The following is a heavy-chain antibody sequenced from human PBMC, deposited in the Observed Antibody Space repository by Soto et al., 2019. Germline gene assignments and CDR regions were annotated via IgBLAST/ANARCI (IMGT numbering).Heavy chain of an antibody. D-gene: IGHD3-10*01. J-gene: IGHJ4*02. CDR3: ARPRYGSGSYYY. CDR2: IYYSGST. Sequence: QLQLQESGPGLVKPSETLSLICTVSGGSISSSSYYWGWIRQPPGKGLEWIGSIYYSGSTYYNPSLKSRVTIPVDTSKNQFSLKLSSVTAADTAVYYCARPRYGSGSYYYWGQGTLVTVSS. CDR1: GGSISSSSYY. V-gene: IGHV4-39*01.